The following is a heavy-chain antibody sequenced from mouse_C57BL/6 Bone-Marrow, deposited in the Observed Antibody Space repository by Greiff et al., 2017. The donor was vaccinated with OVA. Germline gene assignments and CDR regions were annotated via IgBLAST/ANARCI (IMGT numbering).Heavy chain of an antibody. CDR2: ISDGGSYT. CDR3: ARVWDY. CDR1: GFTFSSYA. J-gene: IGHJ2*01. Sequence: EVKLVESGGGLVKPGGSLKLSCAASGFTFSSYAMSWVRQTPEKRLEWVATISDGGSYTYYPDNVKGRFTLSRDNAKNNLYLQMSHLKSEDTAMYYCARVWDYWGQGTTLTVSS. V-gene: IGHV5-4*03.